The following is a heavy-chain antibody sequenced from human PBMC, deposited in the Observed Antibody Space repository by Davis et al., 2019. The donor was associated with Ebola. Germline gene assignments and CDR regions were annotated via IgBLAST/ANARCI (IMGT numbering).Heavy chain of an antibody. CDR1: GGSFSGYY. CDR3: ASRRSGPGGWFDS. Sequence: MPSETLSLTCAVYGGSFSGYYWSWIRQPPGKGLEWIGNIFYNDYPNYNPTLESRVTISEDTSTNQFSLKLNSVTAADTAVYYCASRRSGPGGWFDSWGQGTLVTVSS. CDR2: IFYNDYP. J-gene: IGHJ5*01. V-gene: IGHV4-34*12.